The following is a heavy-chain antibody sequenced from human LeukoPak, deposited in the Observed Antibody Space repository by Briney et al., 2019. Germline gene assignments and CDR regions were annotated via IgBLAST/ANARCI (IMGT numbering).Heavy chain of an antibody. CDR1: GGSISSSSYY. D-gene: IGHD5-18*01. CDR3: ARGGPGYSYGDYWFDY. Sequence: SETLSLTCTVSGGSISSSSYYWGWIRQPPGKGLEWVGYIYYSGTTSYNPSLKSRVTISVDTSKNQFSLKLSSVTAADTAVYYCARGGPGYSYGDYWFDYWGQGTLVTVSS. V-gene: IGHV4-61*05. J-gene: IGHJ4*02. CDR2: IYYSGTT.